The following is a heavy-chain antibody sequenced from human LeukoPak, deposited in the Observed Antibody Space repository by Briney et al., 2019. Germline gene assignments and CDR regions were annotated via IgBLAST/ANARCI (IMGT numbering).Heavy chain of an antibody. V-gene: IGHV4-30-2*01. CDR2: IYHSGST. CDR1: GGSISSGGYS. J-gene: IGHJ3*02. D-gene: IGHD3-10*02. CDR3: ARGGYYVLDAFDI. Sequence: SQTLSLTRAVSGGSISSGGYSWSWIRQPPGKGLEWIGYIYHSGSTYYNPSLKSRVTISVDRSKNQFSLKLSSVTAADTAVYYCARGGYYVLDAFDIWGQGTMVTVSS.